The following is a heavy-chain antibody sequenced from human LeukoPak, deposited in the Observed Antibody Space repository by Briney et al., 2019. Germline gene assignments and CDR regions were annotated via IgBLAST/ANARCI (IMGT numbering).Heavy chain of an antibody. V-gene: IGHV3-23*01. CDR2: ISGSGGST. J-gene: IGHJ4*02. D-gene: IGHD4-17*01. CDR3: ARDYADYVGYFFFDY. CDR1: GFTFSSYA. Sequence: GGSLRLSCAASGFTFSSYAMSWVRQAPGKGLEWVSAISGSGGSTYYADSVKGRFTSSRDNSQNTLYLQMNSLRAEDTAVYYCARDYADYVGYFFFDYWGQGTLVTVSS.